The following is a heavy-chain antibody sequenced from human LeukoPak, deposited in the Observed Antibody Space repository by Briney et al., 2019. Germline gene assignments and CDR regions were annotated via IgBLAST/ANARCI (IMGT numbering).Heavy chain of an antibody. Sequence: ASVKVSCKASGYTFTGYYMHWVRQAPGQGLEWMGWINPNSGGTNYAQKFQGRVTMTRDTSISTAYMELSRLRSDDTAVYYCARPPVYSYACGDFDYWGQGTLVTVSS. CDR2: INPNSGGT. V-gene: IGHV1-2*02. CDR3: ARPPVYSYACGDFDY. CDR1: GYTFTGYY. D-gene: IGHD5-18*01. J-gene: IGHJ4*02.